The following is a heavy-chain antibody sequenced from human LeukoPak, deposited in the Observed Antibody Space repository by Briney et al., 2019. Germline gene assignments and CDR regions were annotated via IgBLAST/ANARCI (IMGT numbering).Heavy chain of an antibody. J-gene: IGHJ4*02. CDR2: IIPIFGTA. CDR3: ARGVRYFDWLLRP. Sequence: GSSVKVSCKASGGTFSSYAISWVRQAPGQGLEWMGGIIPIFGTANYAQEFQGRVTITTDESTSTAYMELSSLRSEDTAVYYCARGVRYFDWLLRPWGQGTLVTVSS. CDR1: GGTFSSYA. V-gene: IGHV1-69*05. D-gene: IGHD3-9*01.